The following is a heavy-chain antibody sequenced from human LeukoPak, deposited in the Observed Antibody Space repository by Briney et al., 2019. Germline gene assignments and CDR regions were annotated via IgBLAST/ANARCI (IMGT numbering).Heavy chain of an antibody. J-gene: IGHJ4*02. Sequence: SETLSLTCTVSGGSISSSSYYWGWIRQPPGKGLEWIGSIYYSGSTYYNPSPKSRVTISVDTSKNQFSLKLSSVTAADTAVYYCARDLITMVRGVTPYFDYWGQGTLVTVSS. V-gene: IGHV4-39*07. D-gene: IGHD3-10*01. CDR1: GGSISSSSYY. CDR2: IYYSGST. CDR3: ARDLITMVRGVTPYFDY.